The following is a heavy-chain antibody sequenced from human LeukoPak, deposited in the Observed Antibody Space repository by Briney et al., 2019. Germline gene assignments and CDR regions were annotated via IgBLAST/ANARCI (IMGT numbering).Heavy chain of an antibody. CDR3: ARLRAAATGRAFDI. D-gene: IGHD6-25*01. CDR2: FYTSGST. V-gene: IGHV4-61*02. J-gene: IGHJ3*02. CDR1: GGSINSGSYY. Sequence: NPSQTLSLTCTVSGGSINSGSYYWTWIRQPAGKGLEWIGRFYTSGSTNYNPSLKSRVTISEDTSKNQFSLKLSSVTAADTAVYYCARLRAAATGRAFDIWGQGTMVTVSS.